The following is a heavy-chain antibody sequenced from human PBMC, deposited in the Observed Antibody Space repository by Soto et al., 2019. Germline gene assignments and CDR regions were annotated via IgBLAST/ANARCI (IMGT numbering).Heavy chain of an antibody. D-gene: IGHD6-13*01. J-gene: IGHJ4*02. V-gene: IGHV3-30*18. CDR2: ISYDGSNK. CDR1: GFTFSSYG. Sequence: QVQLVESEGGVVQPGRSLRLSCAASGFTFSSYGMHWVRQAPGKGLEWVAVISYDGSNKYYADSVKGRFTISRDNSKNTLYLQMNSLRAEDTAVYYCAKEGYSSSWYDYWGQGTLVTVSS. CDR3: AKEGYSSSWYDY.